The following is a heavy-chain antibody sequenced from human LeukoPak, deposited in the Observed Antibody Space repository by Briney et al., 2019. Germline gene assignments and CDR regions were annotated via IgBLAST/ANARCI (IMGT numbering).Heavy chain of an antibody. V-gene: IGHV3-30*02. Sequence: PGGSLRLSCAASGFTFSSYGMHWVRQAPGKGLEWVAFIRYDGSNKYYADSVKGRFTISRDNSKNTLYLQMNSLRAEDTAVYYCAAFPGSSRDYWGQGTLVTVSS. D-gene: IGHD3-10*01. CDR1: GFTFSSYG. J-gene: IGHJ4*02. CDR3: AAFPGSSRDY. CDR2: IRYDGSNK.